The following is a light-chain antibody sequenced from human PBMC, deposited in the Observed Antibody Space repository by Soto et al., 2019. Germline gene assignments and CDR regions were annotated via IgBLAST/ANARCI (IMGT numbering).Light chain of an antibody. CDR1: QGISSW. Sequence: DIQMTQSPSSVSAYVGDTVTITCRASQGISSWVSWYQQKPGKAPQLLIYAASILQSGVPSRFSGSGFGTDFTLTISSLQPEDFATYYCQQTNSFPPAFGPGTKVDFK. V-gene: IGKV1-12*01. J-gene: IGKJ3*01. CDR3: QQTNSFPPA. CDR2: AAS.